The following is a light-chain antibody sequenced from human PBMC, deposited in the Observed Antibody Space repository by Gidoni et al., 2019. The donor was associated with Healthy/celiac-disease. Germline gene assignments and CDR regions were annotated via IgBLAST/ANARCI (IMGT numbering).Light chain of an antibody. J-gene: IGLJ1*01. Sequence: QSVLTQPPSVSGAPGQRVTISCTGSSSNIGAGYDVHWYQQLPGTAPKLLIYGNSNRPSGVPDRFSCSKSGTSASLAITGLQAEDEADYYCQSYDSSLSVFGTGTKVTVL. CDR1: SSNIGAGYD. V-gene: IGLV1-40*01. CDR3: QSYDSSLSV. CDR2: GNS.